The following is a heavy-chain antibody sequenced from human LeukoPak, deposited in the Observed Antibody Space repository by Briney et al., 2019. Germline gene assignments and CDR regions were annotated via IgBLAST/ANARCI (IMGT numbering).Heavy chain of an antibody. Sequence: RASVKVSCKASGYTFTSYDINWVRQANGQGLEWMGWMNPNSGNTGYAQKFQGRVTITRNTSISTAYMELSSLRSEDTAVYYCAIYDSSPRDAFDIWGQGTVVTVSS. D-gene: IGHD3-22*01. CDR1: GYTFTSYD. V-gene: IGHV1-8*03. CDR2: MNPNSGNT. CDR3: AIYDSSPRDAFDI. J-gene: IGHJ3*02.